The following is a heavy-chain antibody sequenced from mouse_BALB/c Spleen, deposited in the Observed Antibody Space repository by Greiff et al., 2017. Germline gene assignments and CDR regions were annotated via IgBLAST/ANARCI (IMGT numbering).Heavy chain of an antibody. J-gene: IGHJ1*01. CDR1: GYTFTDYE. CDR2: IDPETGGT. D-gene: IGHD2-10*01. Sequence: QVQLKESGAELVRPGASVTLSCKASGYTFTDYEMHWVKQTPVHGLEWIGAIDPETGGTAYNQKFKGKATLTADKSSSTAYMELRSLTSEDSAVYYCTRTYYGNYRYFDVWGAGTTVTVSS. V-gene: IGHV1-15*01. CDR3: TRTYYGNYRYFDV.